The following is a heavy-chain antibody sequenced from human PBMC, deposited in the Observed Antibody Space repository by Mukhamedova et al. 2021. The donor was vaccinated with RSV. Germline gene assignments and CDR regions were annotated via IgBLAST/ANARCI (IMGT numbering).Heavy chain of an antibody. CDR2: IRSKAYGGTT. CDR3: TRVQWAGDAFDI. Sequence: GLEWVGFIRSKAYGGTTEYAASVKGRFTISRDDSKSIAYLQMNSLKTEDTAVYYCTRVQWAGDAFDIWGQGTMVTVSS. V-gene: IGHV3-49*02. J-gene: IGHJ3*02. D-gene: IGHD1-26*01.